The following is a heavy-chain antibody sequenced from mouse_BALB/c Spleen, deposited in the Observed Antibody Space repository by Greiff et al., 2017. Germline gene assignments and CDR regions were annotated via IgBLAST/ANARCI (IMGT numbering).Heavy chain of an antibody. CDR1: GDSITSGY. Sequence: EVMLVESGPSLVKPSQTLSLTCSVTGDSITSGYWNWIRKFPGNKLEYMGYISYSGSTYYNPSLKSRISITRDTSKNKYYLQLNSVTTEDTATYYCARRDDGSYYYAMDYWGQGTSVTVSS. J-gene: IGHJ4*01. CDR3: ARRDDGSYYYAMDY. V-gene: IGHV3-8*02. D-gene: IGHD2-3*01. CDR2: ISYSGST.